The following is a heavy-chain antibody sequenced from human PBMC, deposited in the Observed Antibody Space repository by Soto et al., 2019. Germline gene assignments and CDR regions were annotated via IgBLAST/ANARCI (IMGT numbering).Heavy chain of an antibody. V-gene: IGHV3-74*01. D-gene: IGHD6-19*01. Sequence: EVQLVESGGGLVQPGGSLRLSCAASGFTFSSYWMHWVRQAPGKGLVWVSRINNDGSTTSYADSVKGRFTISRDNAKNTLYLQMNSLRAEDTAVYYCARTYSSGWYWGWFDPWGQGTLVNVSS. CDR2: INNDGSTT. CDR1: GFTFSSYW. J-gene: IGHJ5*02. CDR3: ARTYSSGWYWGWFDP.